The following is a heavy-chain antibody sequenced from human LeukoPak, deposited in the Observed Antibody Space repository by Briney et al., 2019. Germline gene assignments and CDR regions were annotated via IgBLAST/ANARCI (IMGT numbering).Heavy chain of an antibody. Sequence: SETLSLTCAVSDYSISSGYYWGWIRQPPGKGLEWIGSIYHSGSTYYNPSLKSRVTISVVTSKNQFSLKLNSVTAADTAVYYCARDRKAVAGTGYWGQGTLVTVSS. CDR3: ARDRKAVAGTGY. CDR2: IYHSGST. CDR1: DYSISSGYY. J-gene: IGHJ4*02. D-gene: IGHD6-19*01. V-gene: IGHV4-38-2*02.